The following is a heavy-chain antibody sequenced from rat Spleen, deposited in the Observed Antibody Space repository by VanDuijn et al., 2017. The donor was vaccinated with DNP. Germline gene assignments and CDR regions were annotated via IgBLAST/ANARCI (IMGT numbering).Heavy chain of an antibody. D-gene: IGHD1-8*01. Sequence: EVQLVESGGGLVQPGRSLKLSCAASGFTFSNYGMAWVRQAPTKGLEWVASITNSGDSTYYRDSVKGRFTISRDNAKSTLYLQMDSLRSEDTATYYCTTLDNYSAPFDYWGQGVMVTVSS. J-gene: IGHJ2*01. CDR2: ITNSGDST. CDR3: TTLDNYSAPFDY. CDR1: GFTFSNYG. V-gene: IGHV5-27*01.